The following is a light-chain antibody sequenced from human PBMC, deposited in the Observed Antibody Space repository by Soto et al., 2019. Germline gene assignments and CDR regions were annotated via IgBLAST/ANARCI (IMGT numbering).Light chain of an antibody. CDR2: GAS. V-gene: IGKV3-15*01. CDR3: QQYNNWPLT. Sequence: DIVMTQSPATLSVSPGERATLSCRASQSVRSTLAWYQQKPGQAPRLLIYGASTRATGIPARFTGSGSGTEFTLTISSLQSEDFAVYYCQQYNNWPLTFGGGTKVDIK. CDR1: QSVRST. J-gene: IGKJ4*01.